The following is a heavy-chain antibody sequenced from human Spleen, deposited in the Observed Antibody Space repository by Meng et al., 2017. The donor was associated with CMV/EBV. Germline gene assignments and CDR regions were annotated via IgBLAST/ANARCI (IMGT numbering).Heavy chain of an antibody. Sequence: GSLRLSCAVYDGSLSGYYWSWIRQPPGKGLEWIGEINHSGSTNYNPSFKSRVTISVDRSKNQFSLKVNSMTAADTAVYYCARRHRSQRVMFLTSDGFDIWGQGTMVTVSS. J-gene: IGHJ3*02. V-gene: IGHV4-34*01. D-gene: IGHD3-9*01. CDR2: INHSGST. CDR3: ARRHRSQRVMFLTSDGFDI. CDR1: DGSLSGYY.